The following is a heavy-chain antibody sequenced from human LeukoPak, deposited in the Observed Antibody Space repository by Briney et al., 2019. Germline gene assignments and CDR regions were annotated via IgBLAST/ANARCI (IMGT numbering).Heavy chain of an antibody. CDR3: AKDGGYAYNWFDP. D-gene: IGHD2-8*01. V-gene: IGHV3-30*02. J-gene: IGHJ5*02. CDR2: IRYDGSNK. CDR1: GFTFSSYG. Sequence: GGSLRLSCAVSGFTFSSYGMHWVRQAPGKGLEWVAFIRYDGSNKYYADSVKGRFTISRDNSKNTLYLQMNSLRAEDTAVYYCAKDGGYAYNWFDPWGQGTLVTVSS.